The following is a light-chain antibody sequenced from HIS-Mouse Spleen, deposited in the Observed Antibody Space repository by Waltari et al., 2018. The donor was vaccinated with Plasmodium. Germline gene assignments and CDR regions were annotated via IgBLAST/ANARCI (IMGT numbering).Light chain of an antibody. CDR3: QQYNSYSYT. V-gene: IGKV1-5*03. CDR2: NAS. J-gene: IGKJ2*01. Sequence: DIQMTQSSSTLPASLGDRVNITCRARQRSSSWLALYHQKPGKAPKLLIYNASSLESGVPSRFSGSGCGTEFTLTISSLQPDDFATYYCQQYNSYSYTFGQGTKLEIK. CDR1: QRSSSW.